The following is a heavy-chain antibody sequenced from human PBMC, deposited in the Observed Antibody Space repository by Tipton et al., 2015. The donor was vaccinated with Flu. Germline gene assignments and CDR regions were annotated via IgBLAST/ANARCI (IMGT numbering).Heavy chain of an antibody. D-gene: IGHD3-16*01. V-gene: IGHV4-61*02. CDR3: ARAIIGPAVADPIGGVFDY. CDR2: ISASGGT. J-gene: IGHJ4*02. CDR1: GASISSADYY. Sequence: TLSLTCTVSGASISSADYYWSWIRQPAGKGLEWIGRISASGGTNYNPSLQSRVTISVDTSKNQLSLKLSSVTAADTAVYYCARAIIGPAVADPIGGVFDYWGQGTLVTVSS.